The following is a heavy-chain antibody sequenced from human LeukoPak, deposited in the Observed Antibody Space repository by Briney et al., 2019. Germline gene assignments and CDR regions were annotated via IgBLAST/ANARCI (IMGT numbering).Heavy chain of an antibody. D-gene: IGHD1-26*01. CDR3: AREGFYSESYFDY. J-gene: IGHJ4*02. CDR1: GYPSTTYY. CDR2: INPSDGST. Sequence: GASVKVSCKPSGYPSTTYYIHWVRQAPGQGLEWMGVINPSDGSTTYAQKFRGRVTMTRDTSASTVYVYLSSLRPGDTAVYYCAREGFYSESYFDYWGQGTLVTVSS. V-gene: IGHV1-46*01.